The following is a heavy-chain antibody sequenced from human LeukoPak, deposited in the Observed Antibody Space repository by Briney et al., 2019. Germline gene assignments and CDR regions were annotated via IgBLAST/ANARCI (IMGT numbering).Heavy chain of an antibody. J-gene: IGHJ3*02. CDR1: GFTFSSYA. CDR3: AKGRDGYNSAFDI. D-gene: IGHD5-12*01. Sequence: GSLRLSCAASGFTFSSYAMTWVRQAPGKGLEWVSGVSGSGGSTYHADSVKGRFTISRENSKNTLYLQTNGLRAEDTAVYYCAKGRDGYNSAFDIWGQGTMVTVSS. CDR2: VSGSGGST. V-gene: IGHV3-23*01.